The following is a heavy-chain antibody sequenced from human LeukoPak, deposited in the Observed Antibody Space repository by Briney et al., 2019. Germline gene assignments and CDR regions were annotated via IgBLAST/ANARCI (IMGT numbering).Heavy chain of an antibody. V-gene: IGHV3-74*01. J-gene: IGHJ4*02. CDR1: GFTFSSYW. CDR2: INSDGSRT. CDR3: ARVRDDYTYFDC. Sequence: AGGSLRLSCAASGFTFSSYWMHWVRQAPGKGLMWVSRINSDGSRTTYADSVRGRFTISRDNAKSTLYLQMNSLRAEDTAVYYCARVRDDYTYFDCWGQGTLVTVSP. D-gene: IGHD4-11*01.